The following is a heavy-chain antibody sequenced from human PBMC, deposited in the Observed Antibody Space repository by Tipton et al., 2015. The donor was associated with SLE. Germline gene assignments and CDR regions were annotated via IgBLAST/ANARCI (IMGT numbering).Heavy chain of an antibody. J-gene: IGHJ6*02. CDR2: IDHSGST. CDR3: ARHAYYYYYGMDV. V-gene: IGHV4-34*01. CDR1: GGSFSGYY. Sequence: TLSLTCAVYGGSFSGYYWSWIRQPPGKGLEWIGEIDHSGSTNYNPSLKSRVTISVDTSKNQFSLKLSSVTAADTAVYYCARHAYYYYYGMDVWGQGTTVTVSS.